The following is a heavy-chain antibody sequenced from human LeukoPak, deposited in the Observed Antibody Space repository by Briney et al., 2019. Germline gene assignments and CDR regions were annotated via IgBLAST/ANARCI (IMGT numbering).Heavy chain of an antibody. Sequence: ASVKVSCKASGYTFTSYDINWVRQATGQGLEWMGWMNPNSGNTGYAQKFQGSVTMTRNTSISTVYMELSSLRSEDTAVYYCAREFNWNEPSYYHMDVWGKGTTVTVSS. J-gene: IGHJ6*03. CDR2: MNPNSGNT. CDR3: AREFNWNEPSYYHMDV. CDR1: GYTFTSYD. D-gene: IGHD1-20*01. V-gene: IGHV1-8*01.